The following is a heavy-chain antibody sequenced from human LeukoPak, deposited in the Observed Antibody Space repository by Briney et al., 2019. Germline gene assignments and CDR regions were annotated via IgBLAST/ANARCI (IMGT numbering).Heavy chain of an antibody. D-gene: IGHD6-19*01. CDR3: AKDLRAAAVAGRITDY. J-gene: IGHJ4*02. CDR1: GFTFSNYG. Sequence: PGGSLRLSCVASGFTFSNYGMSWVRQAPGKGLEWVSSISDGGDNANYADSVKGRFTISRDNSKNTLYLQMNSLRAEDTAVYYCAKDLRAAAVAGRITDYWGQGTLVTVSS. CDR2: ISDGGDNA. V-gene: IGHV3-23*01.